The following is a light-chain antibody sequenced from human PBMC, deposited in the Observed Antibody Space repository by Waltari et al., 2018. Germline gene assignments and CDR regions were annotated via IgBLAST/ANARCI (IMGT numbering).Light chain of an antibody. J-gene: IGKJ2*03. V-gene: IGKV1-13*02. Sequence: IPMSQSPSSLSASVGDIVTITCRARQGISSYLNWYQQKPGKAPKLLIYYANSLASGVPSRFSGSGSGTEFTLTISSLQPEDFATYYCQQGNSYPYSFGQGTKVEIK. CDR2: YAN. CDR1: QGISSY. CDR3: QQGNSYPYS.